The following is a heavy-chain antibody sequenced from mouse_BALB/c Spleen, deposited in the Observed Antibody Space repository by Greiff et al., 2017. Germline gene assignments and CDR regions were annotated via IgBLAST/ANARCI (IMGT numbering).Heavy chain of an antibody. J-gene: IGHJ1*01. Sequence: VQLQQSGAELVKPGASVKLSCTASGFNIKDTYMHWVKQRPEQGLEWIGRIDPANGNTKYDPKFQGKATITADTSSNTAYLQLSSLTSEDTAVYYCARGDDYDGWYFDVWGAGTTVTVSS. CDR3: ARGDDYDGWYFDV. CDR2: IDPANGNT. V-gene: IGHV14-3*02. CDR1: GFNIKDTY. D-gene: IGHD2-4*01.